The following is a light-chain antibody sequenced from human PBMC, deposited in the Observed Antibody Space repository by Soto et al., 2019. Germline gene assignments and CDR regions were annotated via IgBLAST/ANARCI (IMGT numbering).Light chain of an antibody. CDR2: AAS. Sequence: EIVLTQSPGTLSLSPGEGATLSCRASESISSSYLAWYQQRPGQSPRLLIYAASSRAAGIPDRFSGSGSGADFTLTISRLEPEDFATYYCQHYNSYSEAFGQGTKVELK. CDR3: QHYNSYSEA. CDR1: ESISSSY. J-gene: IGKJ1*01. V-gene: IGKV3-20*01.